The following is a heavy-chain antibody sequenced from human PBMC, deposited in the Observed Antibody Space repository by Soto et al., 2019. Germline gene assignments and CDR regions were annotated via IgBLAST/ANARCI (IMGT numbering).Heavy chain of an antibody. CDR1: GFTFSNYA. D-gene: IGHD3-9*01. V-gene: IGHV3-23*01. CDR3: AKDGGDILTGYYCYFDY. CDR2: ISGSGGST. J-gene: IGHJ4*02. Sequence: EVQLLESGGGLVQPGGSLRLSCAASGFTFSNYAMSWVRQAPGKGLEWVSAISGSGGSTYYADSVRGRFTISRDNSKNTLYLQMNSLRVEDTAVYYCAKDGGDILTGYYCYFDYWGQGTLVTVSS.